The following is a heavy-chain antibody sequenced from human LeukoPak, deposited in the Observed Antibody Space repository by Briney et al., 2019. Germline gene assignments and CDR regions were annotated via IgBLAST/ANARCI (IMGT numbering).Heavy chain of an antibody. CDR2: ISDSGANT. CDR3: AKAIYSSSRMDV. V-gene: IGHV3-23*01. Sequence: GGSLRLSCAASGFTFSTYAMSWVRQAPGKGLEWVSTISDSGANTYYADSVRGRFTISRDNSKNTLYLQMNSLRAEDTAVYYCAKAIYSSSRMDVWGQGTTVTVSS. D-gene: IGHD6-13*01. CDR1: GFTFSTYA. J-gene: IGHJ6*02.